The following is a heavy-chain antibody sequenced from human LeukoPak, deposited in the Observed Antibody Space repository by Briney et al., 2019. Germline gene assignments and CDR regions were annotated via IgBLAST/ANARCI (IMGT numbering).Heavy chain of an antibody. CDR1: GFTFSNYS. CDR2: ISSSSRYI. J-gene: IGHJ6*03. V-gene: IGHV3-21*01. D-gene: IGHD3-16*01. Sequence: TGGSLRLSCAASGFTFSNYSMNWVRQAPGKGLEWVSSISSSSRYIYYADSVKGRFTISRDNAKNSLYLQMNSLRAEDTAVYYCARGGYDYVWDYYYMDVWGKGTTVTVSS. CDR3: ARGGYDYVWDYYYMDV.